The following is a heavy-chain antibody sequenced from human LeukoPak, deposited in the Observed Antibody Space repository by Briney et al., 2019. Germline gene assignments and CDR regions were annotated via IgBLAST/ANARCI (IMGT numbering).Heavy chain of an antibody. Sequence: SETLSLTCTVSGGSISSYYWNWIRQPAGKGLEWIGRLHSSGSTNCSPSLKSRVTLSLDTSKNQFSLNLSSVTAADTAVYYCARKSLRQNYFDYWGQGILVTVSS. D-gene: IGHD5/OR15-5a*01. J-gene: IGHJ4*02. CDR2: LHSSGST. V-gene: IGHV4-4*07. CDR1: GGSISSYY. CDR3: ARKSLRQNYFDY.